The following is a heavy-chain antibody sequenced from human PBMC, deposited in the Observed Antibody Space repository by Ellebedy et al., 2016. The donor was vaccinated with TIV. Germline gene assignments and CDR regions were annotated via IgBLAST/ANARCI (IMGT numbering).Heavy chain of an antibody. D-gene: IGHD1-1*01. CDR1: GASVSSIRGA. Sequence: MPSETLSLTCALSGASVSSIRGAWNWIRQSPSGGLEWLGRTYYRSKWYNEYAVSVQSRITINPDTSKNQFSLQLTSVTPEDTAFYYCARSRNGYGPPLDYWGQGTLVTVSS. V-gene: IGHV6-1*01. CDR3: ARSRNGYGPPLDY. J-gene: IGHJ4*02. CDR2: TYYRSKWYN.